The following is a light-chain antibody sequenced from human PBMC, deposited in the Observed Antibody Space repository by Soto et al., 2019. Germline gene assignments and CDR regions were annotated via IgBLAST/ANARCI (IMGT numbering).Light chain of an antibody. V-gene: IGLV2-14*01. Sequence: QSALTQPASVSGSPGQSITISCTGTSSDVGAYNRVSWYQQHSGKAPKLMIYEVSNRPSGVSNRFSGSKSGNTASLTISGLQAEDEADYYYLSYPTSSSHVFGTGTKLTVL. CDR2: EVS. CDR1: SSDVGAYNR. CDR3: LSYPTSSSHV. J-gene: IGLJ1*01.